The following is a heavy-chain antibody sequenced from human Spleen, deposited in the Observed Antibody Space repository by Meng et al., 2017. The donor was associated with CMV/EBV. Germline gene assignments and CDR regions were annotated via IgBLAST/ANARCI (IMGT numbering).Heavy chain of an antibody. Sequence: GESLKISCAASGFTFSSYAMHWVRQAPGKGLEWVAVISYDGSNKYYADSVTGRFTISRDNSKNTLYLQMNSLRAEDTAVYYFARDLHFMSFFDYWGQGTLVTVSS. CDR3: ARDLHFMSFFDY. J-gene: IGHJ4*02. CDR1: GFTFSSYA. D-gene: IGHD2/OR15-2a*01. CDR2: ISYDGSNK. V-gene: IGHV3-30-3*01.